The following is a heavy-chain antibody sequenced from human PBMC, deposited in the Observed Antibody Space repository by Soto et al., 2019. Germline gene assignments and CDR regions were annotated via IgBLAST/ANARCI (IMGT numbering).Heavy chain of an antibody. J-gene: IGHJ4*02. V-gene: IGHV4-59*01. D-gene: IGHD3-10*01. CDR3: ARYYGSSNSYLDY. Sequence: SETLSLTCTVSGGSISSYYWSWIRQPPGKGLEWIGYIYYSGSTNYNPSLKSRVTISVDTSKNQFSLKLSSVTAADTAVYYCARYYGSSNSYLDYWGQGTLVTVSS. CDR1: GGSISSYY. CDR2: IYYSGST.